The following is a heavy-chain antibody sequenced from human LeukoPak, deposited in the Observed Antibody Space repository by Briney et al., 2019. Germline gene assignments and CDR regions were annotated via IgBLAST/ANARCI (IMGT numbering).Heavy chain of an antibody. Sequence: PSESLSLTRAVYGGSFSGYYWNWIRQPPGEGLEWIGEINHSGSTNYNPSLKSRVTISVDTSKNQFSLKLSSVTAADTAVYYCAVAGYGRRFDYWGQGTLVTVSS. CDR2: INHSGST. CDR1: GGSFSGYY. V-gene: IGHV4-34*01. CDR3: AVAGYGRRFDY. J-gene: IGHJ4*02. D-gene: IGHD5-18*01.